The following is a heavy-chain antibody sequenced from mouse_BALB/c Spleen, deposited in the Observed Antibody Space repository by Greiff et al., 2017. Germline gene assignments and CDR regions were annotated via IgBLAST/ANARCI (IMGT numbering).Heavy chain of an antibody. CDR3: NAQDHGAY. CDR2: IDPENGDT. V-gene: IGHV14-4*02. CDR1: GFNIKDYY. Sequence: EVQGVESGAELVKPGASVKLSCTASGFNIKDYYMHWVKQRPEQGLEWIGWIDPENGDTEYAPKFQGKATMTADTSSNTAYLQLSSLTSEDTAVYYCNAQDHGAYWGQGTLVTVSA. J-gene: IGHJ3*01.